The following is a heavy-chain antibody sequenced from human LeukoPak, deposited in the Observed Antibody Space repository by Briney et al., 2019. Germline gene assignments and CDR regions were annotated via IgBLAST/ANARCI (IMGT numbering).Heavy chain of an antibody. CDR2: IRYDGSNK. CDR1: GFNFSSYG. D-gene: IGHD3-16*01. V-gene: IGHV3-30*02. J-gene: IGHJ6*03. Sequence: GGSLRLSCAASGFNFSSYGMQWVRQAPGKGREWVAFIRYDGSNKYYADSVKGRFTIYRDNSKNPLYLQMNSLRAEDTAVYYCAKGRGHYYYYMDVWGKGTTVTVSS. CDR3: AKGRGHYYYYMDV.